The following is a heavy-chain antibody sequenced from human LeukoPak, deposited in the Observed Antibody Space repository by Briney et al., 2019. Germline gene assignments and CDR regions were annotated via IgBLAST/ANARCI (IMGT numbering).Heavy chain of an antibody. CDR3: ARDIGYTFGYDY. V-gene: IGHV4-59*01. J-gene: IGHJ4*02. CDR2: IYHSGST. Sequence: PSETLSLTCTVSGDSINSYYWSWIRQPPGKGLEWIGYIYHSGSTNYNPSLMSRVTISIDTSRTQFSLKLSSVTAADTAVYYCARDIGYTFGYDYWGQGALVTVSS. D-gene: IGHD5-12*01. CDR1: GDSINSYY.